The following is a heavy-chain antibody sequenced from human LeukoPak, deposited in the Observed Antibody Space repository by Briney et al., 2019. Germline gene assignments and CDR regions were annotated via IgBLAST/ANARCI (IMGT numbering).Heavy chain of an antibody. CDR3: ARQGSYSSSWYNIDY. J-gene: IGHJ4*02. V-gene: IGHV5-51*01. CDR1: GYTFTNYW. D-gene: IGHD6-13*01. CDR2: IYTDESDT. Sequence: GGSLRDSSKGSGYTFTNYWIGWVCQMLGKGRERVGLIYTDESDTRYSPSFQGQVTISADKSINTACLQWGSLKASDTAMYYCARQGSYSSSWYNIDYWGQGTPVTVSS.